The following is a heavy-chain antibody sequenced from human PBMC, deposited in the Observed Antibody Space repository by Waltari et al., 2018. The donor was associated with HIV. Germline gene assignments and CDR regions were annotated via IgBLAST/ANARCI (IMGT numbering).Heavy chain of an antibody. V-gene: IGHV1-18*04. CDR3: VRDLSPMGKSGWYDS. CDR1: GFSFPRYG. Sequence: QVRLVQSGDEVKKPGASGKVSCKASGFSFPRYGFSWVRQAPGQGLEWMGWIHTYTGNTDSAENFQGRVTMTRDTFTNTIYMELRTLKSDDSAIYFCVRDLSPMGKSGWYDSWGQGTVVTVSS. D-gene: IGHD6-19*01. J-gene: IGHJ1*01. CDR2: IHTYTGNT.